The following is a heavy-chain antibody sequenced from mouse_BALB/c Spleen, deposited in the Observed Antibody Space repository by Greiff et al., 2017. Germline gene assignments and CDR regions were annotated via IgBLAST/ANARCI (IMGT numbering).Heavy chain of an antibody. D-gene: IGHD2-3*01. CDR2: INPSTGYT. Sequence: QVQLQQSGAELAKPGASVKMSCKASGYTFTSYWMHWVKQRPGQGLEWIGYINPSTGYTEYNQKFKDKATLTADKSSSTAYMQLSSLTSEDSAVYYCARSDGYYEADYWGQGTSVTVSS. CDR3: ARSDGYYEADY. V-gene: IGHV1-7*01. CDR1: GYTFTSYW. J-gene: IGHJ4*01.